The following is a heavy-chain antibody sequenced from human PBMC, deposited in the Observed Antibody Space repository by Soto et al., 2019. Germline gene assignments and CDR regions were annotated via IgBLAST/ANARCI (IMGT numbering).Heavy chain of an antibody. CDR1: GFKVSNYA. V-gene: IGHV3-23*01. J-gene: IGHJ4*02. CDR2: ISATGGGA. Sequence: PGGSLRLSCAASGFKVSNYAMSWVRQAPGKGLEWVSLISATGGGAYYADSVKGGFTISRDNSENTLYLQVHSLTAEDTAVYYCEKDRRAGANPAFYFDFWGQRAKPTVSS. CDR3: EKDRRAGANPAFYFDF.